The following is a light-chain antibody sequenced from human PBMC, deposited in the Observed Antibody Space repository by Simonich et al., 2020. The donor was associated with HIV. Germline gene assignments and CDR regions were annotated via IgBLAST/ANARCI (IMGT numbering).Light chain of an antibody. J-gene: IGKJ3*01. CDR3: QQSYSIPFT. CDR2: GAS. V-gene: IGKV1-39*01. CDR1: QSISGD. Sequence: DIQMTQSPSSLSASVGDKVTITCRASQSISGDLNRYQQKPGKAPKLLIYGASNLERGVPSRFSGSGSGTHFTFTVSSLQPEDFATYYCQQSYSIPFTFGPGTKVDIK.